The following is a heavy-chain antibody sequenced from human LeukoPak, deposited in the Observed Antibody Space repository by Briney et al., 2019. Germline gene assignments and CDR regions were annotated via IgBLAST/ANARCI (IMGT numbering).Heavy chain of an antibody. V-gene: IGHV1-2*02. CDR1: GYTFTGYY. Sequence: ASVKVSCKASGYTFTGYYMHWVRQAPGQGLEWMGWINPNSGGTNYAQKFQGRVTMPRDTSISTAYMELSRLRSDDTAVYYCARDPSSMVRGVTDDYWGQGTLVTVSS. CDR2: INPNSGGT. D-gene: IGHD3-10*01. J-gene: IGHJ4*02. CDR3: ARDPSSMVRGVTDDY.